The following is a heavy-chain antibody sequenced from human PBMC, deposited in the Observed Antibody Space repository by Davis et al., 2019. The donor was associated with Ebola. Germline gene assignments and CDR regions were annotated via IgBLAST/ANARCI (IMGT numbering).Heavy chain of an antibody. CDR1: GFTFSSYW. CDR3: VRDPDNTYGYYYAMDV. V-gene: IGHV3-7*01. D-gene: IGHD5-18*01. Sequence: GGSLRLSCAASGFTFSSYWMNWVRQAPGKGLEWVANIKQDGSEKYYVDSVKGRFTISRDNARNTLYLQMNSLRAEDTAVYYCVRDPDNTYGYYYAMDVWGQGTTVTVSS. CDR2: IKQDGSEK. J-gene: IGHJ6*02.